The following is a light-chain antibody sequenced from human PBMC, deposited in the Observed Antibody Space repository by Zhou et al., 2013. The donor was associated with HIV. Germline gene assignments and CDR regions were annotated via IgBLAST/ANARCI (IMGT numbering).Light chain of an antibody. CDR3: QQYYEYPPT. V-gene: IGKV1-5*03. CDR2: KAS. Sequence: DFQMTQSPSTLSASVGDRVTITCRASQHISDSLAWYQQKPGKAPKLLIYKASSLDTGVPSRFSGSGSGTEFTLTISCLQSKDFATYYCQQYYEYPPTFGQGTKVEI. J-gene: IGKJ1*01. CDR1: QHISDS.